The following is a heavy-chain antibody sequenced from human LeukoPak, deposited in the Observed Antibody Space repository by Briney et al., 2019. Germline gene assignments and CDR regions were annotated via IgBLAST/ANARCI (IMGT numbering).Heavy chain of an antibody. D-gene: IGHD3-10*01. CDR1: GFTFSSYA. J-gene: IGHJ4*02. CDR2: ISGSGGST. Sequence: PGGSLRLSCAASGFTFSSYAMSWVRRAPGKGLEWVSAISGSGGSTYYADSVKGRFTISRDNSKNTLYLQMNSLRAEDTAVYYCAFYYYGSGSYYPEDYWGQGTLVTVSS. V-gene: IGHV3-23*01. CDR3: AFYYYGSGSYYPEDY.